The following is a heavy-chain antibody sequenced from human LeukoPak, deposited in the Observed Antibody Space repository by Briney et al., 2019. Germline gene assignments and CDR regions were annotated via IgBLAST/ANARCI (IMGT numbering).Heavy chain of an antibody. V-gene: IGHV1-8*01. Sequence: ASVKVSRKASGYTFTSYDINWVRQATGQGLEWMGWMNPNSGNTGYAQKFQGRVTMTRNTSISTAYMELNSLRSEDTAVYYCARVGRYSGYAGLPPATAIFRWGEENNWFDPWGQGTLVTVSS. D-gene: IGHD5-12*01. CDR3: ARVGRYSGYAGLPPATAIFRWGEENNWFDP. J-gene: IGHJ5*02. CDR1: GYTFTSYD. CDR2: MNPNSGNT.